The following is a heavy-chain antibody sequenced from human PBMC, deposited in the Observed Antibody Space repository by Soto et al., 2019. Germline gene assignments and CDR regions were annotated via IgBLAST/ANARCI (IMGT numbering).Heavy chain of an antibody. CDR3: ASEEYSGSDYYYYYGMDV. V-gene: IGHV4-30-4*02. CDR2: IYYSGST. Sequence: PSXARSHTCTVSGGSISSGDYDWMWIRQPPGKGLEGIWYIYYSGSTYYNPSLKSRVTISVDTSKTQFSLKLSSVTAADTAVYYCASEEYSGSDYYYYYGMDVWGQGTTVTVSS. J-gene: IGHJ6*02. CDR1: GGSISSGDYD. D-gene: IGHD5-12*01.